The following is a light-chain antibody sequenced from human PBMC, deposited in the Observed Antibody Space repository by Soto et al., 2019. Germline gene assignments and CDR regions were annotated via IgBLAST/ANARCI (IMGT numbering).Light chain of an antibody. CDR3: QQYYSFPQT. J-gene: IGKJ1*01. CDR2: ASS. V-gene: IGKV1-9*01. Sequence: QLTQCPSTLSASVGDGVSIDCRASHGVSALLAWGQQKPGKAPELLIYASSTLQSGGPSRFSGSGSGTDFTLTISCLQSEDFATYYCQQYYSFPQTFGQGTKVDI. CDR1: HGVSAL.